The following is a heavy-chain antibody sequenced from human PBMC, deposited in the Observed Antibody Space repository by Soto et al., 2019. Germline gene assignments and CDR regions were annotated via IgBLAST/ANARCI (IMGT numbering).Heavy chain of an antibody. Sequence: EVQLLESGGGLVQPGGSLRLSCAASGFTFSSYGMNWVRLAPGEGLEWVSTVTASGGSTFYADSVKGLFTISRDNSKNTLDLQMNSLRVDDTAIYYCVRSWGYWGRGIVVTVSS. D-gene: IGHD6-13*01. CDR1: GFTFSSYG. CDR3: VRSWGY. CDR2: VTASGGST. V-gene: IGHV3-23*01. J-gene: IGHJ4*02.